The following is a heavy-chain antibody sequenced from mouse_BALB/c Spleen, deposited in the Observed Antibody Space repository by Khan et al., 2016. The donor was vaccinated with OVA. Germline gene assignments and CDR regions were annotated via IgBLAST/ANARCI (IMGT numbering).Heavy chain of an antibody. D-gene: IGHD2-14*01. V-gene: IGHV1-4*01. J-gene: IGHJ4*01. Sequence: QVQLQQSGAELARPGASVKMSCKASGYTFTSHTMHWVKQRPGQGLEWIGYINPRSDYTQYNQKFNDKATLTADISSSTAYMQLSSLTSEDSAVYYCARRTTEYALDYWGQATSVTVSS. CDR3: ARRTTEYALDY. CDR1: GYTFTSHT. CDR2: INPRSDYT.